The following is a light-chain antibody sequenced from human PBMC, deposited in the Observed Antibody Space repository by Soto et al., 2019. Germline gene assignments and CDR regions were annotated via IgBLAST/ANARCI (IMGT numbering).Light chain of an antibody. CDR2: GAS. J-gene: IGKJ1*01. CDR1: QSVSSSY. CDR3: QQCGSSPKT. Sequence: EIGLTQSPGTLSLSPGERATLSCRASQSVSSSYLAWYQQKPGQAPRLLIYGASSRATGIPDRFSGSGSGTDFTLTISRLEPEDFAAYYCQQCGSSPKTFGQGTKVEIK. V-gene: IGKV3-20*01.